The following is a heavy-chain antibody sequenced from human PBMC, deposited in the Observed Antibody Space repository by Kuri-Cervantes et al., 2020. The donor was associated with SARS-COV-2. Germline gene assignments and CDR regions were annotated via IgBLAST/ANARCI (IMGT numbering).Heavy chain of an antibody. J-gene: IGHJ3*02. Sequence: GESMMTSCAASGFTFSSYAMSWVRQAPGKGLEWVSAISGSGGSTYYADSVKGRFTISRDNSKNTLYLQMNSLRAEDTAVYYCAIGGSGYYLHDAFDIWGQGTMVTVSS. V-gene: IGHV3-23*01. D-gene: IGHD3-22*01. CDR1: GFTFSSYA. CDR2: ISGSGGST. CDR3: AIGGSGYYLHDAFDI.